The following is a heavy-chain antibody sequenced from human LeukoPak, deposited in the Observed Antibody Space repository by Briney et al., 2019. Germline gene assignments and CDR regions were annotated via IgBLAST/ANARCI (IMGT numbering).Heavy chain of an antibody. CDR3: ATAPILRGEGGEHYKYGMDV. CDR2: IYHDGTP. CDR1: VGSISSGNW. Sequence: TSETLSLTCGVSVGSISSGNWWSWVRQSPGKELEWIGEIYHDGTPNYNPSLKSRVTISADTFKNHFSLKLTSVTAADTAVYYCATAPILRGEGGEHYKYGMDVWGQGTTVIVSS. D-gene: IGHD2-2*02. J-gene: IGHJ6*02. V-gene: IGHV4/OR15-8*01.